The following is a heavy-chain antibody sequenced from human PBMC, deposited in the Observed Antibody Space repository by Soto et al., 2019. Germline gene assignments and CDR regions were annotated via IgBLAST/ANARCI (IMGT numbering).Heavy chain of an antibody. V-gene: IGHV4-34*01. CDR2: INHSGSA. Sequence: LETLSLTCAVYGESFSGYIWTWIRQTPGKGLQWIGQINHSGSAYYNPSLKSRVTISVHTSNSQFSLELSSVTAADTAVYYCARGLITGSHYSGGWYYFDSWGQGTQVTVSS. D-gene: IGHD6-19*01. J-gene: IGHJ4*02. CDR3: ARGLITGSHYSGGWYYFDS. CDR1: GESFSGYI.